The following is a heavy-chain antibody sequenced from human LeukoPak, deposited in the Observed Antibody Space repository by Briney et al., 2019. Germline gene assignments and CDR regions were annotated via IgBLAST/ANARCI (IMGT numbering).Heavy chain of an antibody. CDR3: ARRIAIFGDGNWFDF. Sequence: GESLKISCKGFGYSFTHYWIGWVRQMPGKGLEWMGIIYPGDSETKYNPSFQGQVTISADESINTAYLQCSSLKASDTAMYYCARRIAIFGDGNWFDFWGQGTLVTVSS. D-gene: IGHD3-3*01. J-gene: IGHJ5*01. CDR1: GYSFTHYW. CDR2: IYPGDSET. V-gene: IGHV5-51*03.